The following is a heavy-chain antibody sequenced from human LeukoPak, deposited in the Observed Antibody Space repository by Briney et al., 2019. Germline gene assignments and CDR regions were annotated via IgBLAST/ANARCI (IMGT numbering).Heavy chain of an antibody. D-gene: IGHD4-23*01. Sequence: GGSLRLSCAASGVTSSQARMIWGRQAPGKGLEWVARIKTKPEGGTTDYAAPVKGRFTISRDDSKNTLYLQMNSLKTEATAVYYCTSSGSRWDYFDIWGQGTLATVSS. V-gene: IGHV3-15*05. CDR1: GVTSSQAR. CDR2: IKTKPEGGTT. CDR3: TSSGSRWDYFDI. J-gene: IGHJ4*02.